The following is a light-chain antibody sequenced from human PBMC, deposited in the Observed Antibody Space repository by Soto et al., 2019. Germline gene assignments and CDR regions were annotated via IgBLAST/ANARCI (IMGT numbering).Light chain of an antibody. Sequence: EIVLTQSPATLCLSPGERATLSCRASQSVSSYLAWYQQKPGQAPRLLIYDASNRATGIPARFSGSGSGTDFTLTISSLEPEDFAVYYCQQRSNLPPELTFGGGTKVESK. CDR2: DAS. CDR1: QSVSSY. J-gene: IGKJ4*01. CDR3: QQRSNLPPELT. V-gene: IGKV3-11*01.